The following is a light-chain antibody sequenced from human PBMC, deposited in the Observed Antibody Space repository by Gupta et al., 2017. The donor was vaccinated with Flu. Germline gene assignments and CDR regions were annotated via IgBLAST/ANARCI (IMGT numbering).Light chain of an antibody. CDR2: AAS. CDR3: QRLNSYPLT. Sequence: DIQLTQSPSFLSASVGDRVTITCRASQGISSYLAWYQQKPGKAPKLLIYAASTLQSGVPSRFRGSGSGTEFTLTISSLQPEDFATYYCQRLNSYPLTFGGGTKVEIK. J-gene: IGKJ4*01. V-gene: IGKV1-9*01. CDR1: QGISSY.